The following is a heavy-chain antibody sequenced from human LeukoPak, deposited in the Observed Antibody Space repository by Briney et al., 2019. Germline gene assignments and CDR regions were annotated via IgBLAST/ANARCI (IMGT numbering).Heavy chain of an antibody. Sequence: PSETLSLTCAVYGGSFSGYYWSWIRQPPGKGLEWIGEINHSGSTNYNPSLKSRVTISVDTSKNQFSLKLSSVTAADTAVYYCARGRGTQYQLLSPFDYWGQGTLVTVSS. CDR2: INHSGST. D-gene: IGHD2-2*01. J-gene: IGHJ4*02. CDR1: GGSFSGYY. V-gene: IGHV4-34*01. CDR3: ARGRGTQYQLLSPFDY.